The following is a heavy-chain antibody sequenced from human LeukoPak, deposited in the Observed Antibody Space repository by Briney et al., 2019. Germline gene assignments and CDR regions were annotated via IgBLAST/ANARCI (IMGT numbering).Heavy chain of an antibody. CDR1: GFTFSTHW. CDR2: IYGGSST. CDR3: ARASKVEAFDV. J-gene: IGHJ3*01. Sequence: PGGSLRLSCAASGFTFSTHWMYWVRQAPGKGLEWVSVIYGGSSTYNADSVKGRFTISRDNSKNTLFLQMNSLRAEDTAVYYCARASKVEAFDVWGQGTMVTVSS. D-gene: IGHD2-15*01. V-gene: IGHV3-66*01.